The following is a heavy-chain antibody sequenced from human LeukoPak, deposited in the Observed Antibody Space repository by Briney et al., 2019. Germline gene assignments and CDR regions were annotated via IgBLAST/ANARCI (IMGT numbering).Heavy chain of an antibody. D-gene: IGHD6-25*01. CDR1: GFTFSSYE. V-gene: IGHV3-48*03. J-gene: IGHJ4*02. Sequence: GGSLRLSCAASGFTFSSYEMNWVRQAPGKGLEWVSHISSSGSTTYYADSVKGRFTISRDNAKNSLYLQMNSLRAEDTAVYYCARAAFFDYLGQGTPVTVSS. CDR3: ARAAFFDY. CDR2: ISSSGSTT.